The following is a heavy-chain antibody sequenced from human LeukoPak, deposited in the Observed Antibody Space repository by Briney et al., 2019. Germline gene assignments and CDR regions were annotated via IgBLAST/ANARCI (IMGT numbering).Heavy chain of an antibody. V-gene: IGHV1-18*01. CDR2: ISAYNGNT. CDR1: GYTFTSYG. D-gene: IGHD3-9*01. J-gene: IGHJ4*02. Sequence: ASVKVSCKASGYTFTSYGISWVRQAPGQGLEWMGWISAYNGNTNYAQKLQGRVTMTTDTSTSTAYMELRSLRSDDTAVYYCASGEGYDILTGYYLRLDYWGQGTLVTVSS. CDR3: ASGEGYDILTGYYLRLDY.